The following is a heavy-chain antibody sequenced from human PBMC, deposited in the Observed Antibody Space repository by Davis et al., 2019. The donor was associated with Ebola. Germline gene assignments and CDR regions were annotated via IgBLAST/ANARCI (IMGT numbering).Heavy chain of an antibody. J-gene: IGHJ3*02. CDR3: ARGQYYQDFDI. CDR2: INPSSGST. V-gene: IGHV1-46*01. Sequence: ASVKVSCKASGYTFTNDYLHWVRQAPGQGLEWMGIINPSSGSTTYAQKVQGRLTMTTDMSTSTVYMELSSLRSEDTAVYYCARGQYYQDFDIWGQGTMVTVSS. CDR1: GYTFTNDY. D-gene: IGHD2-2*01.